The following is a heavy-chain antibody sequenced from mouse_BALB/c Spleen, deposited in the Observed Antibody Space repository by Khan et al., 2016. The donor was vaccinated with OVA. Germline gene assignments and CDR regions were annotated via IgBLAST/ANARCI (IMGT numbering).Heavy chain of an antibody. CDR2: ISSGGRYT. Sequence: EVELVESGGGLVKPGGSLKLSCAASGFSFSHYVMSWVRQTPEKRLEWVATISSGGRYTFYPDSVKGRFTISRDNATNTLYLQMSSLRSEDTAMYYCARHGDYGSGLFDYWGQGTTLTVSS. J-gene: IGHJ2*01. V-gene: IGHV5-9-3*01. CDR1: GFSFSHYV. D-gene: IGHD1-1*01. CDR3: ARHGDYGSGLFDY.